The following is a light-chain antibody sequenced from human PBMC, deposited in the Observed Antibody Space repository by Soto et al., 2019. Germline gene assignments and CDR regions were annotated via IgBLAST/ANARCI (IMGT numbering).Light chain of an antibody. CDR1: SSDIGGYYY. Sequence: QSVLTQPASVSGSPGQSNTISCTGTSSDIGGYYYVSWYQHHPGKAPKLLIYQVTNRPSRVSNRFSGSKSGNTASLTISGLQADDEADYYCTSYSSSDIFYVFGTGTKLTVL. J-gene: IGLJ1*01. CDR2: QVT. CDR3: TSYSSSDIFYV. V-gene: IGLV2-14*01.